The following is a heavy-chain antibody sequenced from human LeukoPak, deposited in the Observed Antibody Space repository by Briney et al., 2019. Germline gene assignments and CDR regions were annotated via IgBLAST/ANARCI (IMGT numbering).Heavy chain of an antibody. Sequence: ASVKVSCKASGYTFTSYDINWVRQATGHGLEWMGWMNPNSGNTGYAQKFQGRVTITRNTSISTAYMELSSLRSEDTAVYYCARGPPDYYEFWSGYYPFDYWGQGTLVTVSS. D-gene: IGHD3-3*01. CDR2: MNPNSGNT. CDR3: ARGPPDYYEFWSGYYPFDY. J-gene: IGHJ4*02. V-gene: IGHV1-8*03. CDR1: GYTFTSYD.